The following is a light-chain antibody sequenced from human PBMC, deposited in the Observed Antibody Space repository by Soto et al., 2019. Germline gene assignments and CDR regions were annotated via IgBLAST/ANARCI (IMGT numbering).Light chain of an antibody. V-gene: IGKV3-20*01. CDR3: QQYGSSPPIT. CDR1: QSVSSSY. Sequence: EIVLTQSPGTLFLSPGERATLSCRASQSVSSSYLAWYQQKPGQAPRLLIYGASSRATGIPDRFSGSGSGTDFTLTISRLEPEGFAVYYCQQYGSSPPITFGQGTRLEIK. CDR2: GAS. J-gene: IGKJ5*01.